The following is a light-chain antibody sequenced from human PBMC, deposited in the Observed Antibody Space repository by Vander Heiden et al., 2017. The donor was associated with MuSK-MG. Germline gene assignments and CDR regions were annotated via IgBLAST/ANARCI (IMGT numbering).Light chain of an antibody. Sequence: EIVLTQSPGTLSLSPGERATLSCRASQSVSSSYLAWYQQKPGQDPRLLIYGASSRATGIPDRFSGSGSGTDFTLTISRLEPEDFAVYYCQRYGSSPQYTFGQGTKLEI. V-gene: IGKV3-20*01. J-gene: IGKJ2*01. CDR3: QRYGSSPQYT. CDR1: QSVSSSY. CDR2: GAS.